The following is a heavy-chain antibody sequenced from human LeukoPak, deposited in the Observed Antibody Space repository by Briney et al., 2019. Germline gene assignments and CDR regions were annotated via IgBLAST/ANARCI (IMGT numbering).Heavy chain of an antibody. CDR3: ARVARWLAIGPFDY. Sequence: SETLSLTCTVSGGSISSYYWSWIRQPPGKGLEWIGYIYYSGSTNYNPSLKSRVTISVDTSKNQFSLKLSSVTAADTAVYYCARVARWLAIGPFDYWGQGTLVTVSS. CDR2: IYYSGST. D-gene: IGHD6-19*01. CDR1: GGSISSYY. V-gene: IGHV4-59*01. J-gene: IGHJ4*02.